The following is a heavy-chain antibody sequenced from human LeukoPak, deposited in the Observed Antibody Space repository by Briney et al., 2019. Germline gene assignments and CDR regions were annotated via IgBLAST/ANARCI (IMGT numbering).Heavy chain of an antibody. V-gene: IGHV1-69*13. D-gene: IGHD6-13*01. CDR2: IIPMFGTA. CDR1: GGTFSSYG. Sequence: SVKVSCKASGGTFSSYGISWVRQAPGQGLEWTGGIIPMFGTANYAQKFQGRVTIIADESASTAYMELSSLRSEDTAVYYCARDERAAGIYWFDSWGQGTLVTVSS. CDR3: ARDERAAGIYWFDS. J-gene: IGHJ5*01.